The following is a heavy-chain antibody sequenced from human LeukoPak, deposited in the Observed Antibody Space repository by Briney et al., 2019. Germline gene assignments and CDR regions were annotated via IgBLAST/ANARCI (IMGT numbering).Heavy chain of an antibody. CDR1: GYTFTGYY. D-gene: IGHD6-19*01. Sequence: ASVKVSCKASGYTFTGYYMHWVRQAPGQGLEWVGWINPNSGGTNYPQKFQGRVTMTRDTSISRAYMDLSRLRSDDTAVYYCARRVSVAGSFYFDYWGQGALVIVSS. V-gene: IGHV1-2*02. CDR2: INPNSGGT. CDR3: ARRVSVAGSFYFDY. J-gene: IGHJ4*02.